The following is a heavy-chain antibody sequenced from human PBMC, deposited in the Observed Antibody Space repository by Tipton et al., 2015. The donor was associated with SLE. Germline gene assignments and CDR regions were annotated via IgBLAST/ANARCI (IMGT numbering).Heavy chain of an antibody. Sequence: LRLSCTVSGASINSNFWSWIRQSPGKGLEWIGYIYSGGSTKYNPYFESRVTMSIDTSKNQFSLKLSSVTAADTAVYYCARDSGSVYGMDVWGQGTTVTVSS. CDR1: GASINSNF. D-gene: IGHD1-26*01. J-gene: IGHJ6*02. CDR3: ARDSGSVYGMDV. V-gene: IGHV4-59*12. CDR2: IYSGGST.